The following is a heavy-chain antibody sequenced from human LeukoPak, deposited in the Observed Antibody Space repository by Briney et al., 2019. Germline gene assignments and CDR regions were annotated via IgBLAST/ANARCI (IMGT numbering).Heavy chain of an antibody. V-gene: IGHV3-7*04. Sequence: GVSLTLSCAASRFTFSTWQMVGLRQVPGKGLEWVANTKQDGTESQYMDTVKGRFTISRDNTKNSLFLQMNSLTTEDTAVYYCARGHGSNWGQGVLVAVSS. CDR1: RFTFSTWQ. CDR2: TKQDGTES. J-gene: IGHJ4*02. CDR3: ARGHGSN.